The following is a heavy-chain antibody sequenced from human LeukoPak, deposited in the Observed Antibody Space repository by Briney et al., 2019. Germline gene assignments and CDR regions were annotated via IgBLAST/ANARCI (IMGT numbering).Heavy chain of an antibody. CDR2: ISYDGSNK. V-gene: IGHV3-30*18. Sequence: GGSLRLSCAASGFTLSSYGMHWVRQAPGKGLEWVAVISYDGSNKYYADSVKGRFTISRDNSKNTLYLQMNSLRAEDTAVYYCAKGLYYYDSSGYKDAFDIWGQGTMVTVSS. CDR3: AKGLYYYDSSGYKDAFDI. CDR1: GFTLSSYG. D-gene: IGHD3-22*01. J-gene: IGHJ3*02.